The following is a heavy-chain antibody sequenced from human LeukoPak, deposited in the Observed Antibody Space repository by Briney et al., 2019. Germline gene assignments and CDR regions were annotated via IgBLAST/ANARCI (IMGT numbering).Heavy chain of an antibody. D-gene: IGHD3-22*01. CDR2: IKQDGSEK. CDR1: GFTFSSYA. J-gene: IGHJ6*03. V-gene: IGHV3-7*01. CDR3: AREDIRYDSSGKYYYYYYYMDV. Sequence: GGSLRLSCAASGFTFSSYAMSWVRQAPGKGLEWVANIKQDGSEKYYVDSVKGRFTISRDNAKNSLYLQMNSLRAEDTAVYYCAREDIRYDSSGKYYYYYYYMDVWGKGTTVTVSS.